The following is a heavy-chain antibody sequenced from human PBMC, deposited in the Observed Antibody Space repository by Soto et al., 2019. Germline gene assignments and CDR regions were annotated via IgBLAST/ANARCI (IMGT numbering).Heavy chain of an antibody. Sequence: PSQTLSLTCSISGDSVSSNIAAWNWIRQSPSRGLEWLGRTYYRSKWYNDYAVSVKSRITINPDTSKNQFSLQLNSVTPEDTAVYYCARDLLNYYGSGSYYYYYYGMDVWGQGTTVTVSS. CDR2: TYYRSKWYN. J-gene: IGHJ6*02. CDR3: ARDLLNYYGSGSYYYYYYGMDV. CDR1: GDSVSSNIAA. V-gene: IGHV6-1*01. D-gene: IGHD3-10*01.